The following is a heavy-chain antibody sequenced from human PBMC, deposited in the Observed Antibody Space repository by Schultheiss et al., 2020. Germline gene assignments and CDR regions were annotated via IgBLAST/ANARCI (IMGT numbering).Heavy chain of an antibody. J-gene: IGHJ6*02. V-gene: IGHV3-66*01. CDR3: ARDLPLHLGYYYGMDV. CDR2: IYSGGST. Sequence: GGSLRLSCAASGFTVSSNYMSWVRQAPGKGLEWVSVIYSGGSTYYADSVKGRFTISRDNSKNTLYLQMNSLRAEDTAVYYCARDLPLHLGYYYGMDVWGQGTTVTGYS. CDR1: GFTVSSNY.